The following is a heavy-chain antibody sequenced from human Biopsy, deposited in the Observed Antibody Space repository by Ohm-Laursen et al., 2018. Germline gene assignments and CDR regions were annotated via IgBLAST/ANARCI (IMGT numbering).Heavy chain of an antibody. Sequence: SLRLSCAASGFSISINYMSWVRQAPGKGLEWISVSNSGGSTYYADSVKDRFTIPRDNSNNAVFLQMNSLRAEDTAVYYCARGRGGLAPLDDWGPGTLVTVSS. CDR3: ARGRGGLAPLDD. CDR2: SNSGGST. V-gene: IGHV3-66*01. J-gene: IGHJ4*02. CDR1: GFSISINY.